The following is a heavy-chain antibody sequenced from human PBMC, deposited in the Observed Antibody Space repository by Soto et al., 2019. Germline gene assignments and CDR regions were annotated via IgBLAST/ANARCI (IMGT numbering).Heavy chain of an antibody. Sequence: SETLSLTCTVSGGSLSSGGYSWSWIRQPPGKGLEWIGYIYHSGSTYYNPSLKSRVTISVDRSKNQFSLKLSSVTAEDTAVYYCARVPGPWGQGTLVTSPQ. CDR3: ARVPGP. CDR2: IYHSGST. CDR1: GGSLSSGGYS. V-gene: IGHV4-30-2*01. J-gene: IGHJ5*02.